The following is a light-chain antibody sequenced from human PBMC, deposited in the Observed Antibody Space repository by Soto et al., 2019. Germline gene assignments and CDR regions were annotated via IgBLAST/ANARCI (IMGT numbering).Light chain of an antibody. Sequence: ENVLTEYTGTLSLSAGERATLSCMASQSVSSSYLAWYQQKPGQAPRLLIYGASSRATGIPDRFSGSGSETDFTLTISSLEPEDFAVYYCQQRSDWPLTFGQGTRLENK. CDR2: GAS. V-gene: IGKV3D-20*02. CDR3: QQRSDWPLT. J-gene: IGKJ5*01. CDR1: QSVSSSY.